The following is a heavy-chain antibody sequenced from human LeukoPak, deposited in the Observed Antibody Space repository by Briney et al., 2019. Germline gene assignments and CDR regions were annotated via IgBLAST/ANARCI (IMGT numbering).Heavy chain of an antibody. CDR1: GFTFGDYA. D-gene: IGHD3-10*01. CDR3: ASVYGSGFDY. Sequence: GGSLRLSCTASGFTFGDYAMSWVRQAPGKGLEWISYISGSGDAIFYADSVQGRFTISRDNAKNSLYLQMNSLRAEDTAVYYCASVYGSGFDYWGQGTLVTVSS. J-gene: IGHJ4*02. V-gene: IGHV3-48*03. CDR2: ISGSGDAI.